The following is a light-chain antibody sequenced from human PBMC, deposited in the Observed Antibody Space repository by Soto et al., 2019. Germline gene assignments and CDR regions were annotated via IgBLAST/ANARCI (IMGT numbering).Light chain of an antibody. CDR1: QSIDTW. J-gene: IGKJ4*01. Sequence: DLQMTQSPSTLSASVGDRVTITCRASQSIDTWVAWYQQKPGKAPKLLIYKASSLESGVPSRFSGSGSGTEFTLAISSLQPDDFAIYYCQQFITYPLTFRGGTKVEI. CDR2: KAS. V-gene: IGKV1-5*03. CDR3: QQFITYPLT.